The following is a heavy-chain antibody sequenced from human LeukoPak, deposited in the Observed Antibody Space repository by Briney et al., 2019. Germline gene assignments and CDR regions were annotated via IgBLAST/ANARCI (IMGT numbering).Heavy chain of an antibody. CDR2: IIPILGIA. J-gene: IGHJ5*02. V-gene: IGHV1-69*02. D-gene: IGHD6-13*01. CDR1: GGTFSSYT. CDR3: ARSSHPYWFDP. Sequence: SVKVSCKASGGTFSSYTISWVRQAPGQGLEWMGRIIPILGIANYAQKFQGRVTITADKSTSTAYMELSSLRSEDTAVYYCARSSHPYWFDPWGQGTLVTVSS.